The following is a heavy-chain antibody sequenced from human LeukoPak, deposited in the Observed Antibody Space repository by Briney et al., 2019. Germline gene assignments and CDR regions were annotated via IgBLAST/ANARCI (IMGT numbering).Heavy chain of an antibody. CDR1: GGSISSGGYY. J-gene: IGHJ4*02. Sequence: SETLSLTCTVSGGSISSGGYYWSWIRQHPGKGLEWIGYIYYSGSTYYNPSLKSRVTISVDTSENQFSLKLSSVTAADTAVYYCAREGGVLPVDYWGQGTLVTVSS. V-gene: IGHV4-31*03. CDR2: IYYSGST. CDR3: AREGGVLPVDY. D-gene: IGHD4/OR15-4a*01.